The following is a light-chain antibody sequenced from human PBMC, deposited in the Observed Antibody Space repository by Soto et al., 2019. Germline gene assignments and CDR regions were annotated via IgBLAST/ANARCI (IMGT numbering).Light chain of an antibody. CDR2: GAS. CDR3: QLYSTWLWT. V-gene: IGKV3-15*01. J-gene: IGKJ1*01. CDR1: QSVSSK. Sequence: EIVMTQSTATLSVSPGERATLSCRASQSVSSKLAWYQQKPGKGPRLLIYGASTRATGIPARFSGSGSGTEFTLTISSLQSEDFAVYHCQLYSTWLWTFGQGTKVEIK.